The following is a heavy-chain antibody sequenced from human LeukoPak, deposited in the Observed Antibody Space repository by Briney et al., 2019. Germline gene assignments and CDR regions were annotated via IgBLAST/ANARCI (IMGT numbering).Heavy chain of an antibody. D-gene: IGHD1/OR15-1a*01. V-gene: IGHV4-59*01. CDR2: IYYSGST. Sequence: SEPLSLTCTVSGGSISSYYWSWIRQPPGKGLEWIGYIYYSGSTNYNPSLKSRVTISVDTSKNQFSLKLSSVTAADTAVYYCARGGGSTNDYWGQGTLVTVSS. CDR1: GGSISSYY. J-gene: IGHJ4*02. CDR3: ARGGGSTNDY.